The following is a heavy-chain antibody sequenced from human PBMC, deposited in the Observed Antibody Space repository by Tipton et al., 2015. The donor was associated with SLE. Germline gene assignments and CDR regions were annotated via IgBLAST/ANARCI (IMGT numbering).Heavy chain of an antibody. CDR1: GFTIGDYW. CDR2: INSDGYTT. Sequence: SLRLSCSASGFTIGDYWMHWVRQAPGKGLVWVSRINSDGYTTHYADSVRGRFTIFRDNAKNTLYLQMNSLRAEDTAVYYCARVEDWALDWLHPWGQGTLVSFSS. J-gene: IGHJ5*02. V-gene: IGHV3-74*01. CDR3: ARVEDWALDWLHP. D-gene: IGHD3/OR15-3a*01.